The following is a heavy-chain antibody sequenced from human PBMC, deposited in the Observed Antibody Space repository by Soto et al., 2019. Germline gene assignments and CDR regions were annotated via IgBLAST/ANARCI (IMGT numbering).Heavy chain of an antibody. J-gene: IGHJ4*02. CDR3: ARLPKGSLVTA. Sequence: VQLVESGGGLVSPGGSLTLSCVGSGFRFSDHSMHWVRRAPGTGLQWLSYISSSGDRIHYADSVRGRFTVSRDNAKNSLFLRMNSLRDDDTAMYCCARLPKGSLVTAWGQGTLVTVSS. V-gene: IGHV3-48*02. CDR1: GFRFSDHS. D-gene: IGHD2-21*02. CDR2: ISSSGDRI.